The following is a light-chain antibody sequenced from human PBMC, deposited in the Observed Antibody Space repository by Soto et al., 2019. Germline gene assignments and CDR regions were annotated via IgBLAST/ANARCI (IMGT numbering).Light chain of an antibody. CDR3: SSYASSSTS. Sequence: QSALTQPASVSGSPGQSITISCTGISSDVGAYNYVSWYQQHPGKAPKLMIYDVSNRPSGVSSRFSGSKSGNTASLTISGLQAEDEADYYCSSYASSSTSFGGGTKVTVL. CDR1: SSDVGAYNY. CDR2: DVS. J-gene: IGLJ2*01. V-gene: IGLV2-14*01.